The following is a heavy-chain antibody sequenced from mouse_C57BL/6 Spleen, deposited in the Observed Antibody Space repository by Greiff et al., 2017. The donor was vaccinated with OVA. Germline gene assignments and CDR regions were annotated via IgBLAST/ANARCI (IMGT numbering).Heavy chain of an antibody. CDR3: ARDYGSSSYYLDD. Sequence: QVQLQQPGAELVKPGASVKLSCKASGYTFTSYWMHWVKQRPGQGLEWIGMIHPNSGSTNYNEKFKSKATLTVDKSSSTAYMQLSSLTSEYSAVYYCARDYGSSSYYLDDWGQGTTLTVSS. CDR2: IHPNSGST. V-gene: IGHV1-64*01. D-gene: IGHD1-1*01. J-gene: IGHJ2*01. CDR1: GYTFTSYW.